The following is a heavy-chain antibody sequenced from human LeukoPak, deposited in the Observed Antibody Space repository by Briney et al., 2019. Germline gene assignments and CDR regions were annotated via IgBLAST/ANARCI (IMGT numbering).Heavy chain of an antibody. CDR1: GFTFSSYA. CDR3: ARERRDGYNTLDY. CDR2: IYHSGST. J-gene: IGHJ4*02. D-gene: IGHD5-24*01. Sequence: GVLRLSCAASGFTFSSYAMHWVRQPPGKGLEWIGEIYHSGSTNYNPSLKSRVTISVDKSKNQFSLKLSSVTAADTAVYYCARERRDGYNTLDYWGQGTLVTVSS. V-gene: IGHV4-4*02.